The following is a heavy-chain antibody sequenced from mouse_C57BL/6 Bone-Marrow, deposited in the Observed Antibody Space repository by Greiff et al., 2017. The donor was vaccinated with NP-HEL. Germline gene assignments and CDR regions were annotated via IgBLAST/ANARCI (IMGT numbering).Heavy chain of an antibody. CDR3: ASGNYYGSSGRGPH. CDR1: GFTFSDYY. CDR2: ISNGGGST. V-gene: IGHV5-12*01. Sequence: EVKLVESGGGLVQPGGSLKLSCAASGFTFSDYYMYWVRQTPEKRLEWVAYISNGGGSTYYPDTVKGRFTISRDNAKNTLYLQMSRLKSEDTAMYYCASGNYYGSSGRGPHWGQVTSVTVSS. J-gene: IGHJ4*01. D-gene: IGHD1-1*01.